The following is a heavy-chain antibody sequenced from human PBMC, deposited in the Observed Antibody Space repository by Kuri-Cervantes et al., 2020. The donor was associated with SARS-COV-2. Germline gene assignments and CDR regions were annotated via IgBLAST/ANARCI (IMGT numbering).Heavy chain of an antibody. Sequence: SCASACFTFSSYSMKWVRPAAERGREWVSYISSSSSTIYYADSVKGQFTISRDNAKNSLYLQMNSLRAEDTAVYYCASRRAGAAACIWGWFDPWGQGTLVTVSS. D-gene: IGHD6-13*01. V-gene: IGHV3-48*01. CDR3: ASRRAGAAACIWGWFDP. CDR1: CFTFSSYS. CDR2: ISSSSSTI. J-gene: IGHJ5*02.